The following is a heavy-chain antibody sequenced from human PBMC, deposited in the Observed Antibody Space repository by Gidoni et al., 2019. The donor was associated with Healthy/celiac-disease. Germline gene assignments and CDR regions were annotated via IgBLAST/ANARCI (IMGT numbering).Heavy chain of an antibody. CDR2: IDYSGST. CDR1: GGSISSGDYY. CDR3: ARYLTTFGWFDP. J-gene: IGHJ5*02. D-gene: IGHD1-1*01. V-gene: IGHV4-30-4*01. Sequence: QVQLQESGPGLVQPSQTLSLTCTVPGGSISSGDYYWSWIRQPPGKGLEWIGYIDYSGSTYYNPSLKSRVTISVDTSKNQFSLKLSSVTAADTAVYYCARYLTTFGWFDPWGQGTLVTVSS.